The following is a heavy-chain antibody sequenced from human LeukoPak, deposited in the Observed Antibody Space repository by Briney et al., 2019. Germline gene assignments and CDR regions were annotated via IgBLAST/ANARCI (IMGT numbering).Heavy chain of an antibody. CDR3: AKDRVPHHPTSPYCGGDCYSMGVDWFDP. J-gene: IGHJ5*02. D-gene: IGHD2-21*02. CDR2: ISGSGGST. CDR1: GFTFSSYA. Sequence: PGGSLRLSCAASGFTFSSYAMRWVRQAPGKGLEWVSAISGSGGSTYYADSVKGRFTISRDNSKNTLYLQMNSLRAEDTAVYYCAKDRVPHHPTSPYCGGDCYSMGVDWFDPWGQGTLVTVSS. V-gene: IGHV3-23*01.